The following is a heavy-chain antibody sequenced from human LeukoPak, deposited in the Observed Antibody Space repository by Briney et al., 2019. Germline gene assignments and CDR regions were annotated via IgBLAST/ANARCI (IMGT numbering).Heavy chain of an antibody. Sequence: PSETLSLTCTVSGGSINNYYWSWIRQPAGKGLEWIGRIYTRGSTNYNPSLKSRVTMSVDTSKNQFSLKLSSVTAADTAVYYCARPRRDGYQNPMYFDLWGRGTLVTVSS. V-gene: IGHV4-4*07. CDR3: ARPRRDGYQNPMYFDL. CDR1: GGSINNYY. D-gene: IGHD5-24*01. CDR2: IYTRGST. J-gene: IGHJ2*01.